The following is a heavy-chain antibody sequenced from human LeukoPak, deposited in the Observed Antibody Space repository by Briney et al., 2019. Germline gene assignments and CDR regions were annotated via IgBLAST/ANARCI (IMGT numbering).Heavy chain of an antibody. CDR3: ARTSSGWYDY. J-gene: IGHJ4*02. Sequence: GGSLRLSCAASGFTFSSYTMNWVRQAPGKGLEWVSYISSSSTTIYYADSVKGRFTISRDNAKNSLYLQMNSLRDEDTAVYYCARTSSGWYDYWGQGTLVTVSS. CDR2: ISSSSTTI. D-gene: IGHD6-19*01. V-gene: IGHV3-48*02. CDR1: GFTFSSYT.